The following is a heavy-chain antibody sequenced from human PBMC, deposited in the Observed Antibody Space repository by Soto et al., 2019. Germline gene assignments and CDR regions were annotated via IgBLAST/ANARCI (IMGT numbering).Heavy chain of an antibody. CDR1: GFTFSGYG. J-gene: IGHJ6*02. V-gene: IGHV3-33*01. CDR2: IWNDGSNK. CDR3: ARGSEGAMDV. D-gene: IGHD3-16*01. Sequence: PGGSLRLSCAASGFTFSGYGMHWVRQAPGKGPEWVAVIWNDGSNKYYADSVKGRFTISRDNSKNTLYLQMNSLRAEDTAVYYCARGSEGAMDVWGQGTTVTVSS.